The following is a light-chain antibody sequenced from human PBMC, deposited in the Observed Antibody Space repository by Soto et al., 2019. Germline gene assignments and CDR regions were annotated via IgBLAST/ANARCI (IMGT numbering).Light chain of an antibody. J-gene: IGLJ2*01. Sequence: QPVLTQPPSASGAPGQRVTISCSGTSFNIGSNSVSWYQQLPGTAPKVLIYSSHQRPSGVPDRFSGSKSGTSASLAISGLQSEDEADYYCATWDDSLNGDVVFGGGTKLTVL. V-gene: IGLV1-44*01. CDR2: SSH. CDR1: SFNIGSNS. CDR3: ATWDDSLNGDVV.